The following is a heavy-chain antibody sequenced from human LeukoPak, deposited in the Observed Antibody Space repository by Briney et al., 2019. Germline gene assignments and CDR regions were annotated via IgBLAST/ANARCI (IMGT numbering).Heavy chain of an antibody. D-gene: IGHD5-24*01. V-gene: IGHV4-38-2*02. CDR2: IYHSGRT. CDR1: GYSISSGYY. CDR3: ARLYLPATRFDY. Sequence: KSSETLSLTCTASGYSISSGYYWGGIRQPPGEGLGWIGSIYHSGRTFYNPSLKSRVTISVDTSKNQFSLNLTSVTAADTAVYYCARLYLPATRFDYWGQGTLVTVSS. J-gene: IGHJ4*02.